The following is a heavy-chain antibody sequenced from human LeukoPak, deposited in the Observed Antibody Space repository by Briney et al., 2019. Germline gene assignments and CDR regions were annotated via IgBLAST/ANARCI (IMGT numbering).Heavy chain of an antibody. V-gene: IGHV1-2*02. CDR2: INPNSGGT. Sequence: AASVKVSCKASGYTFTGYYMHWVRQAPGQGLEWMGWINPNSGGTNYAQKFQGRLTITRNTSISTAYMELSSLRSEDTAVYYCARAHYYYYMDVWGKGTTVTVSS. CDR1: GYTFTGYY. J-gene: IGHJ6*03. CDR3: ARAHYYYYMDV.